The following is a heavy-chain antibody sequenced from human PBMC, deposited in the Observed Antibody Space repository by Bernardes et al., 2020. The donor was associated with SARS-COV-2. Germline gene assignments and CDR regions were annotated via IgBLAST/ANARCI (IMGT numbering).Heavy chain of an antibody. J-gene: IGHJ3*01. D-gene: IGHD2-21*02. Sequence: GGSLRLSCVASGFTFSSFLFSWFRQAPGKGLEWVSSITSSSSYIYYADSVRGRFTTSRDNARKSLFLQMDSLRVEDTAVYYCARDTGGTDWRYAFDVWGQGTMVTVSS. CDR2: ITSSSSYI. CDR1: GFTFSSFL. CDR3: ARDTGGTDWRYAFDV. V-gene: IGHV3-21*01.